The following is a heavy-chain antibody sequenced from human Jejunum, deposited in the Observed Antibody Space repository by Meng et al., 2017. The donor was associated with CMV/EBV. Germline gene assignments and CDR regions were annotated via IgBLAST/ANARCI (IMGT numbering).Heavy chain of an antibody. Sequence: QGPQVPFGAELKKPGASVNVSCKASGYTFTSYAMNWVRQAPGQGLEWMGWINTNTGNPTYAQGFTGRFVFSLDTSVSTAYLQISSLKAEDTAVYYCARETLGYCSSTSCYIGPPDYWGQGTLVTVSS. CDR1: GYTFTSYA. CDR3: ARETLGYCSSTSCYIGPPDY. V-gene: IGHV7-4-1*02. J-gene: IGHJ4*02. D-gene: IGHD2-2*01. CDR2: INTNTGNP.